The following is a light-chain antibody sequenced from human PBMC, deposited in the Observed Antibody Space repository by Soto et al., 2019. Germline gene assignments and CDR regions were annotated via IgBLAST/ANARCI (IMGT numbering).Light chain of an antibody. CDR2: AAS. CDR3: QKYNSAPPVT. V-gene: IGKV1-27*01. CDR1: QGISNY. J-gene: IGKJ2*01. Sequence: DIQMTQSPSSLSASVGDRVTITCRASQGISNYLAWYQQKPGKVPKLLIYAASTLQSGVPSRFSGSGSGTDFTLTISSLQPEDGATYYCQKYNSAPPVTVGQGTKLEIK.